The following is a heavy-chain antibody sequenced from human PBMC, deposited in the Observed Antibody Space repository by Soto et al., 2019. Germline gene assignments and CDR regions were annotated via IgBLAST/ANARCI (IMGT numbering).Heavy chain of an antibody. J-gene: IGHJ4*02. D-gene: IGHD6-19*01. V-gene: IGHV4-61*01. CDR1: GGSVSSGSYY. Sequence: PSETLSLTCTVSGGSVSSGSYYWSWLRQPPGKGLEWIGYIYYSGSTNYNPSLKSRVTISVDTSKNQFSLKLSSVTAADTAVYYCASYSSGWYDVSYWGQGTLVTVSS. CDR2: IYYSGST. CDR3: ASYSSGWYDVSY.